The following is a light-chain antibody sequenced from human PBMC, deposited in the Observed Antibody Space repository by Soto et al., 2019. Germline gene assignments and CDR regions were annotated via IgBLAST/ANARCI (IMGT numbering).Light chain of an antibody. CDR3: QQLNSLPLT. J-gene: IGKJ4*01. CDR1: QGIRTD. CDR2: GAS. V-gene: IGKV1-6*01. Sequence: AVQLTQSPSSLSASVGDRVTITCRASQGIRTDLGWYQQSPGKAPKVLIVGASTLQSGVPSRFSGSGSGTDFTLTISSLQPEDSATYFCQQLNSLPLTFGGGTKVDIK.